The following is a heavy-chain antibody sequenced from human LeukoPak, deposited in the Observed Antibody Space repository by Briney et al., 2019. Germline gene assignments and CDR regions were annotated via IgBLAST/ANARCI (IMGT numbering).Heavy chain of an antibody. CDR2: ITGGTA. CDR1: GFTFSSYA. CDR3: AKSHTAGFRGMDV. D-gene: IGHD2-8*02. Sequence: GGSMRLSCAASGFTFSSYAMSWVRQAPGKGLEWVSGITGGTAYYADSVKGRFTASRDNSKDTLYLQMNSLRAEDTAVYYCAKSHTAGFRGMDVWGQGTTVTVSS. V-gene: IGHV3-23*01. J-gene: IGHJ6*02.